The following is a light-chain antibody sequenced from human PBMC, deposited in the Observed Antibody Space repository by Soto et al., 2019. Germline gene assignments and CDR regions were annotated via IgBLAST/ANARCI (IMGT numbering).Light chain of an antibody. CDR2: AAS. J-gene: IGKJ1*01. CDR3: QQSYSIPRT. Sequence: DIQMTQSPSSLSASVGDRVTITCRASQSINSYLNWYQQRPGRAPKLLIYAASSLQSGIPSRFSGSGSGTDFTLTISSLQPEDFATYYCQQSYSIPRTFGKGTKVKSN. CDR1: QSINSY. V-gene: IGKV1-39*01.